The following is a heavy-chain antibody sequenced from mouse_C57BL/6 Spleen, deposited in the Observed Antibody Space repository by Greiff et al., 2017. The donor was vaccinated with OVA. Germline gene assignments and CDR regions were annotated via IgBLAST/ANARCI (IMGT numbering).Heavy chain of an antibody. V-gene: IGHV1-50*01. D-gene: IGHD1-1*01. Sequence: QVQLQQPGAELVKPGASVKLSCKASGYTFTSYWMQWVKQRPGQGLEWIGEIDPSDSYTNYNQKFKGKATLTVDTSSSTAYMQLSSLTSEDSAVYYCARSGPYYGSSYPYYAMDYLGQGTSVTVSS. J-gene: IGHJ4*01. CDR1: GYTFTSYW. CDR3: ARSGPYYGSSYPYYAMDY. CDR2: IDPSDSYT.